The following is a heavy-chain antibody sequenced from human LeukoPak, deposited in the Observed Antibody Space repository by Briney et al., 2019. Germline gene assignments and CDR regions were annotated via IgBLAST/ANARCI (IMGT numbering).Heavy chain of an antibody. Sequence: GASVKASCKASGYTFTSYAMHWVRQAPGQRLEWMGWINAGNGNTKYSQEFQARVTITTDTSASTAYMELSSLRSEDMAVYYCARDNSGSYDYWGQGTLVTVSS. CDR1: GYTFTSYA. CDR3: ARDNSGSYDY. CDR2: INAGNGNT. J-gene: IGHJ4*02. V-gene: IGHV1-3*03. D-gene: IGHD1-26*01.